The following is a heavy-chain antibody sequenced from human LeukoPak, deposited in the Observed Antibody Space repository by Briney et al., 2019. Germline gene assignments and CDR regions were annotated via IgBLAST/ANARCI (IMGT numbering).Heavy chain of an antibody. Sequence: GGSLRLSCVASGFTFEDYAMQWVRHAPGKGLEWVSGISWNSGSIGYADSVKGRFTISRDNAKNSLYVQMNSLRAEDMALYYCAKGGSYYELDYWGQGTLVTVSS. J-gene: IGHJ4*02. V-gene: IGHV3-9*03. D-gene: IGHD1-26*01. CDR2: ISWNSGSI. CDR1: GFTFEDYA. CDR3: AKGGSYYELDY.